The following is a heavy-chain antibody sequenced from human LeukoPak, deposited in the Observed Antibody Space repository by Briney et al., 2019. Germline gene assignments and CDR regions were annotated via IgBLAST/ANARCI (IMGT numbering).Heavy chain of an antibody. CDR3: ARLFAVVTRFFDY. CDR1: GGSISSFY. CDR2: IYYSGST. Sequence: SETLSLTCSVSGGSISSFYWSWIRQPPEKGLEWIGYIYYSGSTNYNPSLKSRVTMSVDTSKNQFTLKLSSVTAADTAVYYCARLFAVVTRFFDYWGQGTLVTVSS. V-gene: IGHV4-59*12. J-gene: IGHJ4*02. D-gene: IGHD3-3*01.